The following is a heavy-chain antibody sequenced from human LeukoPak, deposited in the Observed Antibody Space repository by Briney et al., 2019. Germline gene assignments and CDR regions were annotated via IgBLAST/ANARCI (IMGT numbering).Heavy chain of an antibody. CDR2: IYYSGST. D-gene: IGHD3-16*01. J-gene: IGHJ4*02. CDR1: GGSISSYY. CDR3: ARRGKGGKVDY. Sequence: PSETLSLTCTDSGGSISSYYWSWIRQPPGKGLEWIGYIYYSGSTNYNPSLKSRVTISVDTSKNQFSLKLSSVTAADTAVYYCARRGKGGKVDYWGQGTLVTVSS. V-gene: IGHV4-59*01.